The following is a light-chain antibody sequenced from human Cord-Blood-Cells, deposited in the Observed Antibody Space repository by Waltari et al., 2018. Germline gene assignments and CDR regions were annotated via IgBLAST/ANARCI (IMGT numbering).Light chain of an antibody. CDR2: DAS. CDR1: QSVSSY. Sequence: EIVLTQSPATLSLSPGERDTLSCRASQSVSSYLAWYQQKPCQAPRLLIYDASNRATGIPARFSGSGSGTDFTRTISSLEPEDFAVYYCQQRSNWPPAFGQGTKVEIK. J-gene: IGKJ1*01. CDR3: QQRSNWPPA. V-gene: IGKV3-11*01.